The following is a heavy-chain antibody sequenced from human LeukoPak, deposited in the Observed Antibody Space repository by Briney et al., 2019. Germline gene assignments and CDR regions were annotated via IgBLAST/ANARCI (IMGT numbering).Heavy chain of an antibody. Sequence: SETLSLTCTVSCDSISGTYYWSWIRQPPGKGLEWISYIYHTGTTDSNPSLKSRVTISLDTSENQFSLKMSSVTAADTAVYYCARRWVYDKRAFDAWGQGTMVTVSS. CDR2: IYHTGTT. CDR1: CDSISGTYY. CDR3: ARRWVYDKRAFDA. V-gene: IGHV4-59*08. D-gene: IGHD3-16*01. J-gene: IGHJ3*01.